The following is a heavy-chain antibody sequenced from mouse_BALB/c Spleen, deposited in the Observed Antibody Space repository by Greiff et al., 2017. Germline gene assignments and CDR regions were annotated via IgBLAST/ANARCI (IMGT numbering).Heavy chain of an antibody. Sequence: VQLQQSGAELAKPGASVKMSCKASGYTFTSYWMHWVKQRPGQGLEWIGYINPSTGYTEYNQKFKDKATLTADKSSSTAYMQLSSLTSEDSAVYYCASGYAASPWFAYWGQGTLVTVSA. CDR3: ASGYAASPWFAY. CDR1: GYTFTSYW. J-gene: IGHJ3*01. CDR2: INPSTGYT. D-gene: IGHD2-14*01. V-gene: IGHV1-7*01.